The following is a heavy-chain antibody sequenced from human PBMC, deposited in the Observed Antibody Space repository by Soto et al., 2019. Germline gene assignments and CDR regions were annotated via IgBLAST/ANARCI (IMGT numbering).Heavy chain of an antibody. V-gene: IGHV3-33*01. CDR1: GFIFNEYG. Sequence: QVQLVESGGGVVQPGRSLRLSCAASGFIFNEYGMHWVRQAPGKGLEWVAVIWYDGSNKYYADSVKGRFTFSRDNSKNTMSLQMNSRRVEDTAMYYCARWGCSGSNCNLNQRSFDLWGQGTLVTVSS. D-gene: IGHD2-15*01. CDR2: IWYDGSNK. CDR3: ARWGCSGSNCNLNQRSFDL. J-gene: IGHJ4*02.